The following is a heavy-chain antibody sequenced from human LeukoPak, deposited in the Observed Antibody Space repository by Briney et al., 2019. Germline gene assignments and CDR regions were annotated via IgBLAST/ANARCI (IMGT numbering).Heavy chain of an antibody. Sequence: SVNVSCKTSGFRFTSFGVSWVRQAPGQGLEWMGWISTYIGVTHYAEKFEDRVTMTIDTSTTTAYMELRSLRYDDTAVYYCARDSDYSGNGNGDWFDPWGQGTVVTVYS. D-gene: IGHD4-11*01. CDR1: GFRFTSFG. CDR3: ARDSDYSGNGNGDWFDP. J-gene: IGHJ5*02. CDR2: ISTYIGVT. V-gene: IGHV1-18*04.